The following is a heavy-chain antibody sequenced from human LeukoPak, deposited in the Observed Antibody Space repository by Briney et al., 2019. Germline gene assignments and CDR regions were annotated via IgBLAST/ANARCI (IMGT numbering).Heavy chain of an antibody. Sequence: GGSLRLSCAASGFTFSSYWMHWVRQAPGKGLGWVSRINSDGSSTSNADSVKGRFTISRDSAKNTLYLQMNSLRAEDTAVYYCARGAATRYYYMDVWGKGTTVTVSS. CDR3: ARGAATRYYYMDV. V-gene: IGHV3-74*01. CDR1: GFTFSSYW. J-gene: IGHJ6*03. D-gene: IGHD2-15*01. CDR2: INSDGSST.